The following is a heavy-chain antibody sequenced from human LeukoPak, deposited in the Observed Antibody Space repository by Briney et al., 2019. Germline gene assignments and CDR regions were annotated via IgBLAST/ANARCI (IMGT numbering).Heavy chain of an antibody. CDR3: ARDLMNYVWGSYRDY. V-gene: IGHV1-18*01. J-gene: IGHJ4*02. CDR2: ISAYNGNT. D-gene: IGHD3-16*02. Sequence: AASVKVSCKASGYTFTSYGISWVRQAPGQGLEWMGWISAYNGNTNYAQKLQGRVTMTTDTSTSTAYMELRSLRSVDTAVYYCARDLMNYVWGSYRDYWGQGTLVTVSS. CDR1: GYTFTSYG.